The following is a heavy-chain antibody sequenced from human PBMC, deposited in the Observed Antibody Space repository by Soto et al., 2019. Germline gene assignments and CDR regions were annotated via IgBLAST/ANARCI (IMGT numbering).Heavy chain of an antibody. D-gene: IGHD6-19*01. CDR1: GFTFSSYA. CDR3: ARGIAVAVHYYYGMDV. CDR2: MNTASGNT. J-gene: IGHJ6*04. Sequence: EVQLLESGGGLVQPGGSQRLSCAASGFTFSSYAMSWVRQAPGKGLEWVSAMNTASGNTYYADSVKGRFTISRDNSKNTLYLQMNSLRAEDTAVYYCARGIAVAVHYYYGMDVWGKGTMVTVSS. V-gene: IGHV3-23*01.